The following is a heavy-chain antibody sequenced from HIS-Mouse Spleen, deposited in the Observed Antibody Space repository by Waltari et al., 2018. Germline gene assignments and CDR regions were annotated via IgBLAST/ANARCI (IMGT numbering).Heavy chain of an antibody. Sequence: QLQLQESGPGLVKPSETLSLTCTVSGGSISSSSYYRGGILQPPGKGLEWIGSIYYSGSTYYNPSLKSRVTISVDTSKNQFSLKLSSVTAADTAVYYCAREIPYSSSWYDWYFDLWGRGTLVTVSS. CDR3: AREIPYSSSWYDWYFDL. CDR1: GGSISSSSYY. J-gene: IGHJ2*01. D-gene: IGHD6-13*01. CDR2: IYYSGST. V-gene: IGHV4-39*07.